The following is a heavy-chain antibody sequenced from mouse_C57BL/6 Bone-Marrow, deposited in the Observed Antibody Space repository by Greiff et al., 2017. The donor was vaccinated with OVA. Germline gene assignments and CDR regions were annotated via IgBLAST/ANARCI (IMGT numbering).Heavy chain of an antibody. CDR2: ISYDGSN. J-gene: IGHJ3*01. CDR3: AREENDPAWFAY. V-gene: IGHV3-6*01. Sequence: EVQRVESGPGLVKPSQSLSLTCSVTGYSITSGYYWNWIRQFPGNKLEWMGYISYDGSNNYNPSLKNRISITRDTSKNQFFLKLNSVTTEDTATYYCAREENDPAWFAYWGQGTLVTVSA. CDR1: GYSITSGYY.